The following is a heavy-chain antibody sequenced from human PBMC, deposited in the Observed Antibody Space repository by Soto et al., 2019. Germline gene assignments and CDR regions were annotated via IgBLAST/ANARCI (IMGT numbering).Heavy chain of an antibody. CDR1: GFTFSSYV. V-gene: IGHV3-30*03. CDR2: TSYDGSNN. J-gene: IGHJ4*02. Sequence: QVQLVESGGGVVQPGTSLRLSCVGSGFTFSSYVIHWVRQAPGKGLEWVALTSYDGSNNFYGDSVKGRFTISRDNSRNTVELQMHRWRLEGTALYYCARWGTTGGLDVWGQGTLVYVSS. D-gene: IGHD3-16*01. CDR3: ARWGTTGGLDV.